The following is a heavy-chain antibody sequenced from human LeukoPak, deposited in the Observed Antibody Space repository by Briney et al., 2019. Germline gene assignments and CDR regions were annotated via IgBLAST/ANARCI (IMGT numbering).Heavy chain of an antibody. D-gene: IGHD6-13*01. Sequence: ASVKVSCKASGYTFSDYGISWVRQAPGQGLEWMGWISAYNGNTNYAQNVQGRVAMTTDTSTSTAYMELRSLRSDDTAVYYCARGAAAAGPYYYYYYYMDVWGKGTTVTVSS. CDR3: ARGAAAAGPYYYYYYYMDV. CDR1: GYTFSDYG. CDR2: ISAYNGNT. J-gene: IGHJ6*03. V-gene: IGHV1-18*01.